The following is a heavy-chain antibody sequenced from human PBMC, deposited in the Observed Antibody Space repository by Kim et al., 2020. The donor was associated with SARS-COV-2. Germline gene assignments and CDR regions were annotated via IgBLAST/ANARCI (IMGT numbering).Heavy chain of an antibody. J-gene: IGHJ4*02. Sequence: KFTISRDNSKNTLYLQMSSLRAEDTAVYYCVKDYGDIAAAGHHEQFFDYWGQGTLVTVSS. D-gene: IGHD6-13*01. V-gene: IGHV3-64D*06. CDR3: VKDYGDIAAAGHHEQFFDY.